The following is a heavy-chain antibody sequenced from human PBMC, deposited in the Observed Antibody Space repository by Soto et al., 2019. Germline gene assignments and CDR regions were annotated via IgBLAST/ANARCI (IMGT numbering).Heavy chain of an antibody. V-gene: IGHV3-23*01. CDR1: GFTFSSYD. Sequence: EVQLLESGGGLVQPGGSLRLSSESSGFTFSSYDMTWVRQAPGKGLEWVSGISGSGGRTYNADSVKGRFTISRDNSKNTLYLQMNSLRAEDTAVYYCARGFGGSDIWGQGTMVTVSS. CDR3: ARGFGGSDI. CDR2: ISGSGGRT. D-gene: IGHD3-3*01. J-gene: IGHJ3*02.